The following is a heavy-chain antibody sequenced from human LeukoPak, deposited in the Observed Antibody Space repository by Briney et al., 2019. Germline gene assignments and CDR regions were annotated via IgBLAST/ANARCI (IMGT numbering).Heavy chain of an antibody. CDR3: ARGRHSSSWYYYYMDV. CDR2: INHSGST. D-gene: IGHD6-13*01. CDR1: GGSFSGYY. J-gene: IGHJ6*03. V-gene: IGHV4-34*01. Sequence: SETLSLTCAVYGGSFSGYYWSWIRQPPGKGLEWIGEINHSGSTKYNPSLKSRLTISVDTSKYQCSLKRSSVTAADSAVYYCARGRHSSSWYYYYMDVWGKGTTVTGSS.